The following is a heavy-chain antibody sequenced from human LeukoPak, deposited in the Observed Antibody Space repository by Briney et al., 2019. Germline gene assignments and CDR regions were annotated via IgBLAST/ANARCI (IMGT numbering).Heavy chain of an antibody. V-gene: IGHV5-51*01. J-gene: IGHJ3*02. CDR1: GYSFTSYW. CDR3: ARRLRYCSGGSCYSQAFDI. Sequence: GESLKISCKGSGYSFTSYWIGWVRQMPGNGLEWMGIIYPGDSDTRYSPSFQGQVTISADKSISTAYLQWSSLKASDTAMYYCARRLRYCSGGSCYSQAFDIWGQGTMVTVSS. CDR2: IYPGDSDT. D-gene: IGHD2-15*01.